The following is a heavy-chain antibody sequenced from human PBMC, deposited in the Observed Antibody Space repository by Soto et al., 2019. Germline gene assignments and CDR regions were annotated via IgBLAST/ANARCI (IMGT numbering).Heavy chain of an antibody. CDR2: INSDGSST. CDR1: GFTFSSYW. J-gene: IGHJ5*02. Sequence: EVQLVESGGGLVQPGGSLRLSCAASGFTFSSYWMHWVRQAPGKGLVWVSRINSDGSSTSYADSVKGRFTISRDNAKNTLYLQMNSRRAEDTAVYYCARDSAYYDFWSGSAQNWFDPWGQGTLVTVSS. CDR3: ARDSAYYDFWSGSAQNWFDP. V-gene: IGHV3-74*01. D-gene: IGHD3-3*01.